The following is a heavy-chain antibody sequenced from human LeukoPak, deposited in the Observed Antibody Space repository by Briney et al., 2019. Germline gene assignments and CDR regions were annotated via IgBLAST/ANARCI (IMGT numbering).Heavy chain of an antibody. CDR2: ISGDGGST. CDR1: GFTFDDYA. CDR3: AKDMWRFGELDYDY. D-gene: IGHD3-10*01. J-gene: IGHJ4*02. Sequence: GGSLRLSCAASGFTFDDYAMHWVRQAPGKGLEWVSLISGDGGSTYYADSVKGRFTIPRDNSKNSLYLQMNSLRTEDTALYYCAKDMWRFGELDYDYWGQGTLVTVSS. V-gene: IGHV3-43*02.